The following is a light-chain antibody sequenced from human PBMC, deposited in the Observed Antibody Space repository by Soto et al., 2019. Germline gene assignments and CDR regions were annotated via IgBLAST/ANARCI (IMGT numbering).Light chain of an antibody. J-gene: IGKJ5*01. Sequence: DIQMTQSPSSLSASVGDRVTITCRASQSISSYLNWYQQKPGKAPKLLIYAASSLQSGVPSRFSGSGSGTDFTLTTSSLQPEDFATYYCQQSYSTPIGFGQGTRLEIK. CDR2: AAS. V-gene: IGKV1-39*01. CDR1: QSISSY. CDR3: QQSYSTPIG.